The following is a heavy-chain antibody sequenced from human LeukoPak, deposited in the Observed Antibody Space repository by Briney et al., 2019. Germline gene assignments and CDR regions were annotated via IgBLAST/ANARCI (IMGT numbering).Heavy chain of an antibody. CDR3: ARLHILTGYYPGRVGY. CDR1: GFTFSNAW. V-gene: IGHV4-34*01. D-gene: IGHD3-9*01. CDR2: INHSGST. Sequence: PGGSLRLSCAASGFTFSNAWMSWIRQPPGKGLEWIGEINHSGSTNYNPSLKSRVTISVDTSKNQFSLKLSSVTAADTAVYYCARLHILTGYYPGRVGYWGQGTLVTVSS. J-gene: IGHJ4*02.